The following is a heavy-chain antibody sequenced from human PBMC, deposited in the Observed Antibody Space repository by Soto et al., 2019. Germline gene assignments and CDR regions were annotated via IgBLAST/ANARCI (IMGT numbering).Heavy chain of an antibody. V-gene: IGHV3-66*01. CDR2: IYSGGST. D-gene: IGHD2-2*01. CDR3: ARDPPLGYCSSTSCPSAFDI. Sequence: EVQLVESGGGLVQPGGSLRLSCAASGFTVSSNYMSWVRQAPGKGLEWVSVIYSGGSTYYADSVKGRFTISRDNSKNTLYLQMNSLRAEETAVYYCARDPPLGYCSSTSCPSAFDIWGQGTMVTVSS. CDR1: GFTVSSNY. J-gene: IGHJ3*02.